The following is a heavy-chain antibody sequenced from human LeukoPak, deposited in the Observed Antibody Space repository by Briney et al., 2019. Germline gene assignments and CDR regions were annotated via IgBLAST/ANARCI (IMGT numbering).Heavy chain of an antibody. Sequence: GGSLRLSCAASGFTFSSYSMNWVRQAPGKGLEWVSYISHSSSTIYYADSVKGRFTISRDNAKKSLYLQMNSLRAEDSAVYYCARDRLHYGEYEETFDYWGQGTLVTVSS. J-gene: IGHJ4*02. V-gene: IGHV3-48*01. CDR3: ARDRLHYGEYEETFDY. D-gene: IGHD4-17*01. CDR1: GFTFSSYS. CDR2: ISHSSSTI.